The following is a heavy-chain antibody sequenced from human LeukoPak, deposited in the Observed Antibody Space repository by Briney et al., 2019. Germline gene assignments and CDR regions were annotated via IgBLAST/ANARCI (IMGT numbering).Heavy chain of an antibody. CDR1: GFTFSSYW. CDR3: ARDYIAAAGTCDY. CDR2: IKQDGSEK. Sequence: GGSLRLSCGASGFTFSSYWMSWVRQPTGKGLEWVANIKQDGSEKYYVDSVKGRFTISRDNAKNSLYLQMNSLRAEDTAVYYCARDYIAAAGTCDYWGQGTLVTVSS. D-gene: IGHD6-13*01. V-gene: IGHV3-7*01. J-gene: IGHJ4*02.